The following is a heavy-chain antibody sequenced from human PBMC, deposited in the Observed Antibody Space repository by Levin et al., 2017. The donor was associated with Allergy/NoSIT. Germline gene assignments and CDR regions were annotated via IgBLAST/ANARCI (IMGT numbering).Heavy chain of an antibody. D-gene: IGHD3-3*01. CDR2: IWHDVSVQ. V-gene: IGHV3-33*01. J-gene: IGHJ4*02. CDR1: GFTFSTYA. Sequence: PGGSLRLSCKASGFTFSTYAMHWVRQVPGKGLEGVALIWHDVSVQDYAESVRGRFTISRDQSKNTVYLQMNNLRVEDTGVYYCTRDGAEWSGYYRHWGQGILVTVSS. CDR3: TRDGAEWSGYYRH.